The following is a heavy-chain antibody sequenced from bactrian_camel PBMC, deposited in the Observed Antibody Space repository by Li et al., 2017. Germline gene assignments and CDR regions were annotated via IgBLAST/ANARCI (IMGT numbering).Heavy chain of an antibody. V-gene: IGHV3S67*01. CDR2: IDSDGST. J-gene: IGHJ6*01. D-gene: IGHD6*01. Sequence: DVQLVESGGGLVQPGGSLRLSCAASGSTDSRSCMSWFRQAPGKERERVAVIDSDGSTMYTDSVKDRFTISQDNAKNTLYLQMNSLRTEDTAVYYCATRLTYGGSWYPPDFGYWGQGTQVTVS. CDR1: GSTDSRSC. CDR3: ATRLTYGGSWYPPDFGY.